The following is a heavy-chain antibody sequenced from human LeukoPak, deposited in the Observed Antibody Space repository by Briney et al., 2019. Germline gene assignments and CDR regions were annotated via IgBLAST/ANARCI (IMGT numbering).Heavy chain of an antibody. D-gene: IGHD2-21*02. V-gene: IGHV3-72*01. Sequence: PGGSLRLSSAASGFTFSDHYMDWVRQAPGEGLEWVGRSRNKANSYTTEYAASVKGRFTISRDVSKDSLYLQMNSLKTEDTAVYYGARACRVVVTDKKSVVFDVWGQGTMVTVSS. CDR2: SRNKANSYTT. J-gene: IGHJ3*01. CDR3: ARACRVVVTDKKSVVFDV. CDR1: GFTFSDHY.